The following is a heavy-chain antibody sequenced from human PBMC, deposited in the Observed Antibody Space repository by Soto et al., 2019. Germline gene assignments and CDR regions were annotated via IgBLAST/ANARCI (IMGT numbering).Heavy chain of an antibody. J-gene: IGHJ3*02. V-gene: IGHV3-30*18. CDR2: ISYDGSNK. CDR1: GFTFSSYG. Sequence: GGSLRLSCAASGFTFSSYGMHWVRQAPGKGLEWVAVISYDGSNKYYADSVKGRFTITRDNSKNTLYLQMNSLRAEDTAVYYCAKLPAKDAFDIWGQGTMVTVSS. CDR3: AKLPAKDAFDI.